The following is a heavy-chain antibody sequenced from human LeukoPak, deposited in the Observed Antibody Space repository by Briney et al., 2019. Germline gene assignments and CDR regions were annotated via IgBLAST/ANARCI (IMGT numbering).Heavy chain of an antibody. Sequence: SETLSLTCAVSGGSISSNSYYWGWIRQPPWKGLGWIGSIYYSGSTYYNPSLKSRVTISVDTSKNQFSLKLSSVTAADTAVYYCARTRYYYNSRSYGAPYYFDYWGQGTLVTVSS. D-gene: IGHD3-10*01. V-gene: IGHV4-39*01. CDR1: GGSISSNSYY. CDR3: ARTRYYYNSRSYGAPYYFDY. J-gene: IGHJ4*02. CDR2: IYYSGST.